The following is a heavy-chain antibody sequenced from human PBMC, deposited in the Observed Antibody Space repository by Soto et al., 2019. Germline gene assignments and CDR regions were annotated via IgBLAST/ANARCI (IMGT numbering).Heavy chain of an antibody. CDR3: ARGGRDGYNNWFDP. CDR1: GGTFSSYA. J-gene: IGHJ5*02. CDR2: IIPIFGTA. V-gene: IGHV1-69*13. Sequence: ASVKVSCKASGGTFSSYAISWVRQAPGQGLEWMGGIIPIFGTANYAQKFQGRVTITADESTSTAYMGLSSLRSEDTAVYYCARGGRDGYNNWFDPWGQGTLVTVSS. D-gene: IGHD5-12*01.